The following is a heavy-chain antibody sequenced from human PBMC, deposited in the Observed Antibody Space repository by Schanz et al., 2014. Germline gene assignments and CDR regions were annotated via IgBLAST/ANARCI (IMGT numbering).Heavy chain of an antibody. D-gene: IGHD3-10*01. Sequence: DVQLVESGGGLVKPGGSLRLSCVASGFPFSTYSIHWVRQAPGKGLEWVSYIRSDNNYIYYADSGKGRFTISRDNAKNSLFLQMNSLTAEDTAVYYCVREDMVRGIRAFDIWGQGTMVTVSS. CDR2: IRSDNNYI. V-gene: IGHV3-21*01. J-gene: IGHJ3*02. CDR3: VREDMVRGIRAFDI. CDR1: GFPFSTYS.